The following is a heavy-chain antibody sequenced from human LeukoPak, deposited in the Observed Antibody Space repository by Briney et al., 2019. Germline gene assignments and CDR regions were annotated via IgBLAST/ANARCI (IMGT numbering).Heavy chain of an antibody. J-gene: IGHJ6*03. CDR1: GFTFNSYA. CDR3: ARGSDCSGGSCYTYYYYMDV. Sequence: GGSLRLSCAASGFTFNSYAMHWIRQAPGKGLKWVAVISYDGSNTYYADSVKGRFTISRDNSKNTLYLQMNSLRTEDTAVFYCARGSDCSGGSCYTYYYYMDVWGKGTTVTVSS. V-gene: IGHV3-30*04. CDR2: ISYDGSNT. D-gene: IGHD2-15*01.